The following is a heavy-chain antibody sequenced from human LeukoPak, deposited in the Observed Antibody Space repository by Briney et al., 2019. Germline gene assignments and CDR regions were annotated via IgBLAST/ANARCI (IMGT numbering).Heavy chain of an antibody. V-gene: IGHV1-18*01. CDR3: ARGSATYYYGSGSYYPLDY. J-gene: IGHJ4*02. Sequence: GASVKVSCKATGCAFTSYGISWVRQAPGQGLEWMGRIRAYNGNTNYAQKLQGRVTMTTDTSTSTAYMELRSLRSDDTAVYYCARGSATYYYGSGSYYPLDYWGPGTLVTVSS. D-gene: IGHD3-10*01. CDR2: IRAYNGNT. CDR1: GCAFTSYG.